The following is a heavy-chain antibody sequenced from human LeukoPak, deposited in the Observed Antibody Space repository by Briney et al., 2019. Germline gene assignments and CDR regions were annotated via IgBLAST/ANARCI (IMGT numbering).Heavy chain of an antibody. CDR1: GFIFSTFG. D-gene: IGHD5-12*01. Sequence: GGSLRLSCAASGFIFSTFGMHWVRQAPGKGLEWVTYIRYDGSNKYYAESVKGRFTISRDNSNNTLYLQMNSLRAEDTAVYYCARSAAAGRIVATFGYWGQGTLVIVSS. V-gene: IGHV3-30*02. CDR2: IRYDGSNK. CDR3: ARSAAAGRIVATFGY. J-gene: IGHJ4*02.